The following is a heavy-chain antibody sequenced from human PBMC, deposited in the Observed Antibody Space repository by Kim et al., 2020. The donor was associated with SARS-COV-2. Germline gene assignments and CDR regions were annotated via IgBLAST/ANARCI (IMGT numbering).Heavy chain of an antibody. Sequence: SETLSLTCTLSGGSISTYYWSWIRQPPGTGLEWIGYIYHIGRTNYNPSLKSRVNISIDTSTNVFSLRLSRVTVTDTAIYCCARAGGWYWFDRWGQGTQVTVSS. CDR2: IYHIGRT. CDR3: ARAGGWYWFDR. V-gene: IGHV4-59*13. D-gene: IGHD6-19*01. CDR1: GGSISTYY. J-gene: IGHJ5*02.